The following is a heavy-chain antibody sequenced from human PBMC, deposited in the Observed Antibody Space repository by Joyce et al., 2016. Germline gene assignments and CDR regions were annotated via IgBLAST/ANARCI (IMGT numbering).Heavy chain of an antibody. CDR2: ISRSSNTI. Sequence: EVQLVESGGGLVQPGGSPRLSCAASGFTFNTYSMNWVRQAPGKGLEWVSYISRSSNTIYYVDSVKGRFTISRDNAKNSLYLQMNSLRAEDTAVYFCARATSYYFYYYMDVWGKGTTVTVSS. CDR1: GFTFNTYS. CDR3: ARATSYYFYYYMDV. J-gene: IGHJ6*03. V-gene: IGHV3-48*01.